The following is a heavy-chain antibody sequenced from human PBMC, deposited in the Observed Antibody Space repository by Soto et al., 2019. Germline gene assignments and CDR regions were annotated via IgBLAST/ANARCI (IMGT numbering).Heavy chain of an antibody. CDR3: ATQRDYGDYGAFDY. V-gene: IGHV1-2*04. D-gene: IGHD4-17*01. CDR2: INPNSGGT. CDR1: GYTSTGYY. J-gene: IGHJ4*02. Sequence: ASVKVSCKASGYTSTGYYMHWVRQAPGQGLEWMGWINPNSGGTNYAQKFQGWVTMTRDTSIGTAYMELSRLRSDDTAVYYCATQRDYGDYGAFDYWGQGTLVTVSS.